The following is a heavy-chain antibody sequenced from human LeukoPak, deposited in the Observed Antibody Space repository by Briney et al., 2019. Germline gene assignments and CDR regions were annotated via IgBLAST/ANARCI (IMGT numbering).Heavy chain of an antibody. CDR3: ARVWHCSGGTCYQGPGLRWFDP. CDR1: GGSISSSSYY. V-gene: IGHV4-39*07. J-gene: IGHJ5*02. CDR2: IYYSGST. D-gene: IGHD2-15*01. Sequence: SETLSLTCTVSGGSISSSSYYWGWIRQPPGKGLEWIGSIYYSGSTYYNPSLKSRVTISVDTSKTQFSLKLTSVTAADTTVYYCARVWHCSGGTCYQGPGLRWFDPWGQGTLVTVSS.